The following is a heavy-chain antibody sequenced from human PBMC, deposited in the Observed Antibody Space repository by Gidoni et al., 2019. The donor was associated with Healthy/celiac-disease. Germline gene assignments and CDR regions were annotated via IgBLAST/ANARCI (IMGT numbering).Heavy chain of an antibody. CDR3: ARDLGSSGWYVGGWFDP. J-gene: IGHJ5*02. D-gene: IGHD6-19*01. Sequence: QVQLQESGPGLVKPSETLSLTCTVAGGSISSYYWSWIRQHPGKGLEWIGYIYDSGSTNYNPSLKSRVTISVDTSKNQFSLKLSSVTAADTAVYYCARDLGSSGWYVGGWFDPWGQGTLVTVSS. CDR1: GGSISSYY. CDR2: IYDSGST. V-gene: IGHV4-59*01.